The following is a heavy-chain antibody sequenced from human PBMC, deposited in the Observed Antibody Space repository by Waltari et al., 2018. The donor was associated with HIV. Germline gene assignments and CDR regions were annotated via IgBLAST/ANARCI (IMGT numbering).Heavy chain of an antibody. CDR3: ARHKSGYNDN. CDR1: GYTFTSYD. V-gene: IGHV1-8*01. Sequence: QVQLVQSGAEVKKPGASVKVSCKASGYTFTSYDVNWVRQAKGKGLEWMGWMNTNSDNTGYAQKFQGRVTMTMNTSISTAYMELSSLRSEDTAVYYCARHKSGYNDNWGQGTLVTVSS. CDR2: MNTNSDNT. J-gene: IGHJ4*02. D-gene: IGHD3-3*01.